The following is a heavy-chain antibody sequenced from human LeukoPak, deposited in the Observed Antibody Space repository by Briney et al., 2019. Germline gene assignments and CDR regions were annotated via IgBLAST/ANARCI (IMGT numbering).Heavy chain of an antibody. Sequence: HPGGSLRLSCTASGFTFNKYAMSWVRQAPGKGLEWLSLISTSARTHYAGSVKGRFTISRDNSKNTLYLQMNTLRVDDTGIYYCAKDLDSSGSYESPGDYWGQGTQVTVSS. CDR2: ISTSART. CDR3: AKDLDSSGSYESPGDY. D-gene: IGHD6-19*01. CDR1: GFTFNKYA. V-gene: IGHV3-23*01. J-gene: IGHJ4*02.